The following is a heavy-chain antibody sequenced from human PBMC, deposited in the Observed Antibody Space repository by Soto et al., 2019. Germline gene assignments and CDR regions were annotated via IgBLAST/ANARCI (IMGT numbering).Heavy chain of an antibody. CDR3: AKEGQYDLLAGYYFY. V-gene: IGHV3-23*01. J-gene: IGHJ4*02. CDR1: GFTFTNYG. D-gene: IGHD3-9*01. Sequence: GGSLRLSCAASGFTFTNYGMSWVRQAPGKGLEWVSTISGSGDSRHYADSVEGRFTISRDTSKNTLYLQMTSLRAEDTAVYYCAKEGQYDLLAGYYFYWGQGTLVTVSS. CDR2: ISGSGDSR.